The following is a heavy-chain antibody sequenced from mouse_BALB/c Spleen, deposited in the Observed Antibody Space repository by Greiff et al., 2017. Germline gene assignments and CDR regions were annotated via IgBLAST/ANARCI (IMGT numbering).Heavy chain of an antibody. CDR3: SRGRGNYGSSPYWYFDV. V-gene: IGHV1-55*01. CDR1: GYTFTSYW. CDR2: IYPGRGIT. Sequence: QVQLQQPGAELVKPGASVKMSCKASGYTFTSYWINWVKQRPGQGLEWIGDIYPGRGITNYNEKFKSKATLTLDTSSSTAYMQLSSLTSEDSAVYYCSRGRGNYGSSPYWYFDVWGAGTTVTVSS. D-gene: IGHD1-1*01. J-gene: IGHJ1*01.